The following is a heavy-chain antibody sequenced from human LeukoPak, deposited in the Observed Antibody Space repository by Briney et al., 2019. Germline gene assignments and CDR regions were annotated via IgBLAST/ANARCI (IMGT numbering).Heavy chain of an antibody. CDR1: GFTFSSYA. Sequence: PGGSLRLSCAASGFTFSSYAMNWVRQAPGKGLKWVSGFRGSGVATFYADSVKGRFTISRDNSKNTLYLQMNSLRAEDTAVYYCARVVVFGVSDNEHYFDYWGQGTLVTVSS. CDR2: FRGSGVAT. V-gene: IGHV3-23*01. CDR3: ARVVVFGVSDNEHYFDY. J-gene: IGHJ4*02. D-gene: IGHD3-3*01.